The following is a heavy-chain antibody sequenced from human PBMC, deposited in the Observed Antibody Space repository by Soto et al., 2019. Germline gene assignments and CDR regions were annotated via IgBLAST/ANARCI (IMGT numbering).Heavy chain of an antibody. Sequence: ELKLLEIGGGLVQPGGSLRLSCAASEFTFSTYAMTWVRQAPGRGLQWVATISDSGDITYYADSVKGRFTISRDNSRNTLYLQMNNLRAEDTALYYCAKDTGPNWGQGTLVTVSS. V-gene: IGHV3-23*01. CDR3: AKDTGPN. CDR1: EFTFSTYA. CDR2: ISDSGDIT. J-gene: IGHJ4*02.